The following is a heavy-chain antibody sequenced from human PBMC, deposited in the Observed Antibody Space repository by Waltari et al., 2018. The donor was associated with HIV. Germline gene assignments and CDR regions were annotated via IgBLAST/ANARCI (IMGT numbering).Heavy chain of an antibody. CDR3: ARLNRLEGGQWAKEYFDL. CDR2: VHHSGKT. D-gene: IGHD6-19*01. J-gene: IGHJ2*01. CDR1: GGSVSSNNW. V-gene: IGHV4-4*02. Sequence: VQLQESSPGLVKPSGSLSLTCDVSGGSVSSNNWWTWVRQSPGNGLEWIGEVHHSGKTTYNPSLKSRVSMSVDKSKNEFSLKVTSVTAADTAVYYCARLNRLEGGQWAKEYFDLWGRGTLVAVSS.